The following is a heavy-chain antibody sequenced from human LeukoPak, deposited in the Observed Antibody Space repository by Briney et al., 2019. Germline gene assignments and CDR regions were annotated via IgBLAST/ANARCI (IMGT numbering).Heavy chain of an antibody. V-gene: IGHV4-39*07. CDR2: IYYSGST. Sequence: SSETLSLTCTVSGGSISSSSYYWGWIRQPPGKGLEWIGSIYYSGSTYYNPSLKSRVTISVDTSKNQFSLKLSSVTAAGTAVYYCARDAGGHYFDYWGQGTLVTVSS. D-gene: IGHD3-10*01. CDR3: ARDAGGHYFDY. J-gene: IGHJ4*02. CDR1: GGSISSSSYY.